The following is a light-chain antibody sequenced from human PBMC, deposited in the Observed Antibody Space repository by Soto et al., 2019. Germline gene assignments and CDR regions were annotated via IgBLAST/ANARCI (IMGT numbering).Light chain of an antibody. J-gene: IGKJ1*01. Sequence: EIVMTQSPATLSVSPGERATLSCRASQSVSSNLAWYQQKPGQAPRLLMYGVSTRATGIPARFSGSGSGTEFTLTISSLQSEDFAVYYCQQYNNGPPWTFGQGTKVEIK. V-gene: IGKV3-15*01. CDR2: GVS. CDR1: QSVSSN. CDR3: QQYNNGPPWT.